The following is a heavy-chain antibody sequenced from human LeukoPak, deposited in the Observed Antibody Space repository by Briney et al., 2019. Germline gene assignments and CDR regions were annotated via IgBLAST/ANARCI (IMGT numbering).Heavy chain of an antibody. J-gene: IGHJ4*02. V-gene: IGHV1-69*13. CDR3: AREAHTQYCSGGSCYGGVY. Sequence: SVKVSCKASGGSFSSYAISWVRQAPGQGLEWMGGIIPIFGTANYAQKFQGRVTITADESTSTAFMELSSLRSEDTAVYYCAREAHTQYCSGGSCYGGVYWGQGTLVTVSS. CDR2: IIPIFGTA. D-gene: IGHD2-15*01. CDR1: GGSFSSYA.